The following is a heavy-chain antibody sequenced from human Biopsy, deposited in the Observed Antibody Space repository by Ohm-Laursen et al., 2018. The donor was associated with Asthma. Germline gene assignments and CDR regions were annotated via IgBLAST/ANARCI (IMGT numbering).Heavy chain of an antibody. J-gene: IGHJ4*02. V-gene: IGHV3-30-3*01. CDR2: ISYDGSNK. D-gene: IGHD3-16*02. CDR1: GFTFSSYA. CDR3: ARDLHPTNHLGELSEGFDY. Sequence: SLRLSCTASGFTFSSYATHWVRQAPGKGLEWVAVISYDGSNKYYADSVKGRFTISRDNSKNTLYLQMNSLRAEDAAVYYCARDLHPTNHLGELSEGFDYWGRGTLVTVSS.